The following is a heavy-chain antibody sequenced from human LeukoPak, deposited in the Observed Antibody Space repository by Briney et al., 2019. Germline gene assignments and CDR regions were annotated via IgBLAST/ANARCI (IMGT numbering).Heavy chain of an antibody. CDR1: GFTVSSNY. D-gene: IGHD6-13*01. CDR2: IYSGGST. CDR3: AKTRPLDSSSWSHGDY. Sequence: GGSLRLSCAASGFTVSSNYMSWVRQAPGKGLEWVSVIYSGGSTYYGDSVKGRFTISRDNSKNTLYLQMNSLRAGDTAVYYCAKTRPLDSSSWSHGDYWGQGTLVTVSS. J-gene: IGHJ4*02. V-gene: IGHV3-53*01.